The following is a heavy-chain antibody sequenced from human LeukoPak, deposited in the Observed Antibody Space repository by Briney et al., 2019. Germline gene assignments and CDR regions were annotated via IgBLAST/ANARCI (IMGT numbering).Heavy chain of an antibody. CDR3: ARDGGRGFNYGQSYFDH. D-gene: IGHD5-18*01. Sequence: ASVKVSCKASGYTFTGYYMHWVRHAPGQGLEGMGWINPNSGDTNYAQKFQDRDTITRDTSISTAYMDLTSRISDDTVVYYCARDGGRGFNYGQSYFDHWGQGTLVSVSS. CDR2: INPNSGDT. J-gene: IGHJ4*02. V-gene: IGHV1-2*02. CDR1: GYTFTGYY.